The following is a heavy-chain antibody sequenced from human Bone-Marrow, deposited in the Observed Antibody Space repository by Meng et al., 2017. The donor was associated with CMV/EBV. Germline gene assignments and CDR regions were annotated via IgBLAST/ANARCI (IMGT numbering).Heavy chain of an antibody. V-gene: IGHV3-30*02. CDR3: VGHQGGPREGVRLV. CDR2: IDINGENR. D-gene: IGHD3-16*01. Sequence: LSLTCAASEFIFNNYGIHWLRQAPGEGLEWLSFIDINGENRYNVDIVKGRFIVSKDKSKNTVFLQMNSLRVEDTAVYYCVGHQGGPREGVRLVWGQGTLVTVSS. CDR1: EFIFNNYG. J-gene: IGHJ1*01.